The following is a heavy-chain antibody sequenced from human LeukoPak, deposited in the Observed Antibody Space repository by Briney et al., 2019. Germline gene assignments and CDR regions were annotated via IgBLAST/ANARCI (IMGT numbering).Heavy chain of an antibody. Sequence: PGGSLRLSCAASGFTFSDFYMSWLGQAPGKGLDWVSYLCSSGSAMYYADSMKGRFTVSRDNAKNSLYLQMNSLRAEDTAMYYCARLGKDTSMAPSDYWGQGTLVTVSS. CDR1: GFTFSDFY. CDR3: ARLGKDTSMAPSDY. CDR2: LCSSGSAM. V-gene: IGHV3-11*01. D-gene: IGHD5-18*01. J-gene: IGHJ4*02.